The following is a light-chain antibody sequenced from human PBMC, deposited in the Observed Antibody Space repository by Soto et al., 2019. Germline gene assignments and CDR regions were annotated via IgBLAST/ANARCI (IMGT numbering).Light chain of an antibody. CDR2: EVS. Sequence: QSALTQPPSASGSPGQSVTISCTGTSSDVGACNYVSWFQQHPGKAPKHMIYEVSKRPSGVPDRFSGSKSGSTASLTVSGLQAEDEADYYCSSCAGRNNLVFGGGTKVTVL. CDR3: SSCAGRNNLV. J-gene: IGLJ2*01. V-gene: IGLV2-8*01. CDR1: SSDVGACNY.